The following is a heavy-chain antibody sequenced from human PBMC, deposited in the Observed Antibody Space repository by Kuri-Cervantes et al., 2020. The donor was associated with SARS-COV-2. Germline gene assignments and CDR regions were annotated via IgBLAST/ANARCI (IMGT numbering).Heavy chain of an antibody. D-gene: IGHD3-16*01. V-gene: IGHV3-33*01. J-gene: IGHJ4*02. CDR2: IWYDGSNK. Sequence: GESLKISCAASGFTFSSYGMHWVRQAPGKGLEWVAVIWYDGSNKYYADSVKGRFTISRDNSKNTLYLQMNSLRAEDTAVYYCARGGIRGIHLHLDSWGQGTLVTVSS. CDR3: ARGGIRGIHLHLDS. CDR1: GFTFSSYG.